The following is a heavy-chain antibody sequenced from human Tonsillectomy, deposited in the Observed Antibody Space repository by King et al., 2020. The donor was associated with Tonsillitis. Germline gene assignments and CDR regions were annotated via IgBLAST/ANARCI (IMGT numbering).Heavy chain of an antibody. CDR1: GGTFSGYA. Sequence: VQLVESGAEVRKPGSSVKVSCKASGGTFSGYAISWVRQAPGQGLEWMGGIIPKFDTTNYAQKFQGRVTITADESTSTAYMELSSLRSEDTALYYCARGQVAGSFYSPGYWYFDLWGRGTLVTVSS. CDR2: IIPKFDTT. CDR3: ARGQVAGSFYSPGYWYFDL. J-gene: IGHJ2*01. V-gene: IGHV1-69*01. D-gene: IGHD3-10*01.